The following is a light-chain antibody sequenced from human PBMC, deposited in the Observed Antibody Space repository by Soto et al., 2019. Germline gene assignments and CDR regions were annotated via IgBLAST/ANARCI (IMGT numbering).Light chain of an antibody. Sequence: DIQMTQSPSTLSASVGDRVIITCRSSQTISTWLAWYQHKPGTAPKLLIYKASSLEGGVPSRFSGSGSGTEFTLTISTLQPDDFATYYFQQYSSYSRTFGQGTKVETK. J-gene: IGKJ2*02. V-gene: IGKV1-5*03. CDR1: QTISTW. CDR2: KAS. CDR3: QQYSSYSRT.